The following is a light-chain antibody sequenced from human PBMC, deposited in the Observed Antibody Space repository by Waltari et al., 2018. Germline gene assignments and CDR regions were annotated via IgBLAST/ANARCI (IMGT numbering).Light chain of an antibody. Sequence: EVVLTQSPGTLSLSPGERATLYCRASQSVGRYLAWYQQKPGRAPRLLIYGASSRATGIPDRFSGVGSGTDLSLTISRLEAEDFAVYYCQKYDRLPATFGQGTKVEIK. CDR3: QKYDRLPAT. J-gene: IGKJ1*01. CDR2: GAS. CDR1: QSVGRY. V-gene: IGKV3-20*01.